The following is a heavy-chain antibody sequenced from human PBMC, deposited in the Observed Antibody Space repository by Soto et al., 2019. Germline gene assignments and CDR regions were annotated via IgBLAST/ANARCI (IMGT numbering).Heavy chain of an antibody. CDR3: ARMSAANYDILTGYYLPANYGMDV. CDR1: GGSISSYY. CDR2: IYYSGST. V-gene: IGHV4-59*01. D-gene: IGHD3-9*01. J-gene: IGHJ6*02. Sequence: SETLSLTCTVSGGSISSYYWSWIRQPPGKGLEWIGYIYYSGSTNYNPSLKSRVTISVDTSKTQFSLKLSSVTAADTAVYYCARMSAANYDILTGYYLPANYGMDVWGQGTTVTVSS.